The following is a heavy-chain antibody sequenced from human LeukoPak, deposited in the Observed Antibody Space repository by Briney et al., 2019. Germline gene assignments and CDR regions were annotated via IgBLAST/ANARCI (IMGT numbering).Heavy chain of an antibody. Sequence: GGSLRLSCAASGFTFSSYWMSWVRQAPGKGLEWISYITFSSKTIYYADSVKGRFTITRDNAKKSLYLQMDSLRAEDTGVYYCAKDRSKGSYGDEFDCWGQGTLVTVSS. CDR1: GFTFSSYW. V-gene: IGHV3-48*04. CDR3: AKDRSKGSYGDEFDC. D-gene: IGHD1-26*01. CDR2: ITFSSKTI. J-gene: IGHJ4*02.